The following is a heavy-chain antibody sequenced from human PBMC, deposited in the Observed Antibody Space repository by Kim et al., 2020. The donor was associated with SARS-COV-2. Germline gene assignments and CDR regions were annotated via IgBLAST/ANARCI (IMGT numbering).Heavy chain of an antibody. CDR3: ARVWPMVRFDY. V-gene: IGHV4-34*01. CDR2: INHSGST. D-gene: IGHD2-8*01. Sequence: SETLSLTCAVYGGSFSGYYWSWIRQPPGKGLEWIGEINHSGSTNYNPSLKSRVTISVDTSKNQFSLKLSSVTAADTAVYYCARVWPMVRFDYWGQGTLVTVSS. CDR1: GGSFSGYY. J-gene: IGHJ4*02.